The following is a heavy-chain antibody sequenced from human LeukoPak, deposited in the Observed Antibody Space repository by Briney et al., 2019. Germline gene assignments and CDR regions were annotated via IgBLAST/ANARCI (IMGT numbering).Heavy chain of an antibody. V-gene: IGHV3-48*04. D-gene: IGHD3-3*01. CDR2: ISSSGSTI. CDR3: AREKTHYDFWSGSDAFDI. CDR1: GFTFSSYS. Sequence: GGSLRLSCAASGFTFSSYSMNWVRQAPGKGLEWVSYISSSGSTIYYADSVKGRFTISRDNAKNSLYLQMNSLRAEDTAVYYCAREKTHYDFWSGSDAFDIWGQGTMVTVSS. J-gene: IGHJ3*02.